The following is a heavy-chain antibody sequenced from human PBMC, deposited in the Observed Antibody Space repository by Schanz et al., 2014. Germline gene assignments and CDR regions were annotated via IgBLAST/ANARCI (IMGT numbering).Heavy chain of an antibody. J-gene: IGHJ4*02. V-gene: IGHV3-21*04. D-gene: IGHD3-9*01. CDR3: SKPVHCGIWTVTTY. CDR2: ISSSGSYI. CDR1: GFTVSSNH. Sequence: EGQLAESGGGLVQPGGSLRLSCAASGFTVSSNHMSWVRQAPGKGLEWVSSISSSGSYIYYADSVKGGFSISSDNAKNTLQQLLNSRLADDKTVFYCSKPVHCGIWTVTTYWGQGTLVTVSS.